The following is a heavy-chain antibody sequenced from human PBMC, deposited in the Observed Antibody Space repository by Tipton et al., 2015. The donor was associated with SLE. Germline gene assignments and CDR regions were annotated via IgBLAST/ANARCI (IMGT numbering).Heavy chain of an antibody. CDR3: ARDYSFCGGDYYFRGAFDL. J-gene: IGHJ3*01. V-gene: IGHV4-59*11. Sequence: TLSLTCTVSGGSISSHYWSWIRQPPGKGLEWIGYIYYSGSTNYNPSLKSRVTISVDTSKNQFSLKLTSVTAADTAVYYCARDYSFCGGDYYFRGAFDLWGQGTMVTVSS. D-gene: IGHD2-21*02. CDR1: GGSISSHY. CDR2: IYYSGST.